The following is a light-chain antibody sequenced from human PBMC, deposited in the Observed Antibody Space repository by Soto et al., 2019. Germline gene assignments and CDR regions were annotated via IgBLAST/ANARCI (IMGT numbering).Light chain of an antibody. V-gene: IGKV1-5*03. J-gene: IGKJ2*01. CDR1: QSLSSW. CDR2: KAS. Sequence: DIQMTQSPSTLSASVGDRVNITCRASQSLSSWLAWYQQKPGKAPKILIYKASSVESGVPSRFSGSGSGTEFTLTISSLQPDDFATYYCQQYNEYPYTFGQGTKLEIK. CDR3: QQYNEYPYT.